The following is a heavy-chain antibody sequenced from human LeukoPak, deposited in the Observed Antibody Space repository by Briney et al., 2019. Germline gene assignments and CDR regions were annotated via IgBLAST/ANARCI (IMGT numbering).Heavy chain of an antibody. Sequence: GASVKVSCKASVYTFTSYYIHWVRQAPGQGLEWVGIINPSGGSTSYPQKFQGRVTMTRDTSTSTVYMELSSLRSEDTAVYYCERDEVGGQGYYGSGSNPFDYWGQGTLVTVSS. V-gene: IGHV1-46*01. CDR2: INPSGGST. CDR1: VYTFTSYY. D-gene: IGHD3-10*01. J-gene: IGHJ4*02. CDR3: ERDEVGGQGYYGSGSNPFDY.